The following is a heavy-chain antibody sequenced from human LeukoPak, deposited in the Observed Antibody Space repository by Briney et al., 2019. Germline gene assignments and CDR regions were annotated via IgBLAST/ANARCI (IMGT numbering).Heavy chain of an antibody. V-gene: IGHV1-18*01. D-gene: IGHD5-12*01. CDR2: ISAYNGNT. Sequence: ASVKVSCKASGYTFTSYGISWVRQAPGQGLEWMGWISAYNGNTNYAQKLQGRVTMSTDTSTSTGYMELRSLRSDDTAVYYCARDRPPIVATTSDAFDIWGQGTMVTVSS. J-gene: IGHJ3*02. CDR1: GYTFTSYG. CDR3: ARDRPPIVATTSDAFDI.